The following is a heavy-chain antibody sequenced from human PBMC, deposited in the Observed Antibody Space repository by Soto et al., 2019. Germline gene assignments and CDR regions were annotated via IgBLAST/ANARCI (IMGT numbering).Heavy chain of an antibody. CDR1: GFTFSSYG. D-gene: IGHD3-16*01. V-gene: IGHV3-23*01. CDR3: ARALYYDYVWGSFDY. J-gene: IGHJ4*02. CDR2: ISGSGVST. Sequence: GGSLRLSCAVTGFTFSSYGMTWVRQAPGKGLEWVSDISGSGVSTYYADSVKGRFTISRDNAKNSLYLQMNSLRAEDTAVYYCARALYYDYVWGSFDYWGQGTLVTVSS.